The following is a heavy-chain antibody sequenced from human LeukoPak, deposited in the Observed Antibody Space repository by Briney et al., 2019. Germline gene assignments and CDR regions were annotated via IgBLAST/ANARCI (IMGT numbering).Heavy chain of an antibody. CDR3: ARGAVTFGGVIVD. V-gene: IGHV3-48*04. D-gene: IGHD3-16*02. Sequence: TGGSPRPSCAAAGFTFSSYSMNWVRQAPGKGLEWVSYIGSSSSTIYYADSVKGRFTISKDNAKNSLYLQMNSLRAEDTAVYYCARGAVTFGGVIVDWGQGTLVTVSS. CDR2: IGSSSSTI. CDR1: GFTFSSYS. J-gene: IGHJ4*02.